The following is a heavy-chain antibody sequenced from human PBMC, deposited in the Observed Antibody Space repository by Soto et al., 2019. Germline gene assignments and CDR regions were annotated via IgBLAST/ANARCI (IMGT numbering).Heavy chain of an antibody. Sequence: QITLKESGPPLVKPTQTLTLTCTFSGFSLSTSGVGVGWIRQPPGKALEWLALIYWDDDKRYSPSLKSRLTITKDTSKNQVVLTMTNMDPVDTATYYCAHSGVPFGANYYYYYMDVWGKGTTVTVS. D-gene: IGHD3-3*01. CDR3: AHSGVPFGANYYYYYMDV. J-gene: IGHJ6*03. CDR1: GFSLSTSGVG. CDR2: IYWDDDK. V-gene: IGHV2-5*02.